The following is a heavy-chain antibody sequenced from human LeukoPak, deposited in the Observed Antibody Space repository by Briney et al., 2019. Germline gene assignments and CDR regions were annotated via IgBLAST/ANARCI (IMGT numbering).Heavy chain of an antibody. D-gene: IGHD3-9*01. CDR3: AKDGPSYNILTGFRRTSAYYFDY. Sequence: GGSLRLSCAASGFTFSSYAMHWVRQAPGKGLEWVAFIRYDGSNKYYADSVKGRFTISRDNSKNTLFLQMHSLRVDDTAVYYCAKDGPSYNILTGFRRTSAYYFDYWGQGTLVTVSS. CDR2: IRYDGSNK. CDR1: GFTFSSYA. J-gene: IGHJ4*02. V-gene: IGHV3-30*02.